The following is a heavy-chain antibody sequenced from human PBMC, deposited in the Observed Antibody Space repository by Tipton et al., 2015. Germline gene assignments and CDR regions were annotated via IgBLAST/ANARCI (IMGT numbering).Heavy chain of an antibody. CDR3: ATLVDGYSRIP. J-gene: IGHJ5*02. CDR1: GGSFSDYY. D-gene: IGHD5-24*01. V-gene: IGHV4-59*01. CDR2: IYYNGNT. Sequence: TLSLTCAVSGGSFSDYYWSWIRQSPGKGLEWIGYIYYNGNTKYNPSLKGRVTILVDTSKNQFSLKVNSVTAADTAVYYCATLVDGYSRIPWGQGTRVTVSS.